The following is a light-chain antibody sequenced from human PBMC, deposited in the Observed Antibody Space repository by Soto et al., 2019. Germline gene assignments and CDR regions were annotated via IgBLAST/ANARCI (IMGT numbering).Light chain of an antibody. Sequence: EIVMTQSPATLSVSPGERATLSCRASQSVSSNLAWYQQKPGQAPRLLIYGASTRATGIPARFSGSGSGTEFTLTISSLQSEDIAVYYCQQYNNWPYTFGHGTKLEIK. V-gene: IGKV3-15*01. J-gene: IGKJ2*01. CDR2: GAS. CDR1: QSVSSN. CDR3: QQYNNWPYT.